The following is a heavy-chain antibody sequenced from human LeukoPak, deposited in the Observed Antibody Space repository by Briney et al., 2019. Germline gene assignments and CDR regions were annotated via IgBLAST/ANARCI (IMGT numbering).Heavy chain of an antibody. V-gene: IGHV4-59*01. CDR1: GGSISSYY. Sequence: PSETLSLTCTVSGGSISSYYWSWIRQPPGKGLEWIGYIYYSGSTIYNPSLKSRVTISVDTSKNQFSLKLSSVTAADTAVYYCAREGSFGGSYDAFDIWGQGTMVTVSS. CDR2: IYYSGST. CDR3: AREGSFGGSYDAFDI. D-gene: IGHD1-26*01. J-gene: IGHJ3*02.